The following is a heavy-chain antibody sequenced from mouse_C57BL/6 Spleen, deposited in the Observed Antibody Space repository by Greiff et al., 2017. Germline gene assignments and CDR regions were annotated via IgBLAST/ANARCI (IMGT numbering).Heavy chain of an antibody. CDR2: IYPGSGNT. D-gene: IGHD1-1*01. CDR1: GYSFTSYY. J-gene: IGHJ2*01. CDR3: ARGDYYGSSCFDY. V-gene: IGHV1-66*01. Sequence: VQLQQSGPELVKPAASVKISCKASGYSFTSYYIHWVKQRPGQGLEWIGWIYPGSGNTKYNEKFKGKATLTADTSSSTAYMQLSSLTSEDSAVYYCARGDYYGSSCFDYWGQGTPLTVSS.